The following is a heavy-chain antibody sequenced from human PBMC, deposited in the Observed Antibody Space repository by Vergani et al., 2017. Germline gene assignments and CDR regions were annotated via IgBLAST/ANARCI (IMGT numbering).Heavy chain of an antibody. CDR1: GYSFTSYW. D-gene: IGHD3-10*01. Sequence: EVQLVQSGAEVKKPGESLKISCKGSGYSFTSYWIGWVRQMPGKGLEWMGIIYPGDSETRYSPSFQGQVTISADKSISTPYLQWSSLKASDTAMYYCARRTSSPGGYGSGSYNFDYWGQGTLVTVSS. V-gene: IGHV5-51*03. CDR3: ARRTSSPGGYGSGSYNFDY. J-gene: IGHJ4*02. CDR2: IYPGDSET.